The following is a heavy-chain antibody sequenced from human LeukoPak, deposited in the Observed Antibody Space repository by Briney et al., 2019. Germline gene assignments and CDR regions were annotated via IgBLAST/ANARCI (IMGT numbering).Heavy chain of an antibody. CDR2: ISSSGSTI. D-gene: IGHD4-23*01. CDR3: ATSTVVTPIYYYYMDV. V-gene: IGHV3-11*01. J-gene: IGHJ6*03. Sequence: GGSLRLSCAASGFTFSDYYMSWIRQAPGKGLEWVSYISSSGSTIYYADSVKGRFTISRDNAKNSLYLQMNSLRAEDTAVYYCATSTVVTPIYYYYMDVWGKGTTVTISS. CDR1: GFTFSDYY.